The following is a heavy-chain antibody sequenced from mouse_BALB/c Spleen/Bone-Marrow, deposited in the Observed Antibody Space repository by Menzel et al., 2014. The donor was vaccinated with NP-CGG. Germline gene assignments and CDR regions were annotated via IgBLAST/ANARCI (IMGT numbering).Heavy chain of an antibody. Sequence: QVQLQQSGPGLVAPSQSLSITCTVSGFSLSRYSVHWIRQPPGKGLEWLGMIWGGGSTDYNSALRSRLSIINDNSKSQVFLKMSCLQTDDTAMYYCARRELHAMDYWGQGTSVTVSS. CDR2: IWGGGST. V-gene: IGHV2-6-4*01. CDR1: GFSLSRYS. J-gene: IGHJ4*01. CDR3: ARRELHAMDY.